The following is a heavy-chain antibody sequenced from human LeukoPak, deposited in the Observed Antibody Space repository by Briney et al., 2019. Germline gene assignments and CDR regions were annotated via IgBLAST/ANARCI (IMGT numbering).Heavy chain of an antibody. D-gene: IGHD6-19*01. CDR2: ISSSGSTI. CDR1: GFTFSSYE. V-gene: IGHV3-48*03. Sequence: GGSLRLSCAASGFTFSSYEMNWVRQAPGKGLEWVSYISSSGSTIYYADSVKGRFTNSRDNAKNSLYLQMNSLRADDTAVYYCAKTPLAVAPGDFFDYWGQGTLVTVSS. J-gene: IGHJ4*02. CDR3: AKTPLAVAPGDFFDY.